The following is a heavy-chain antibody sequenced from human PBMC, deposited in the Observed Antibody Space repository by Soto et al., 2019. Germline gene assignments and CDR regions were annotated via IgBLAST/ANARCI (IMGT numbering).Heavy chain of an antibody. D-gene: IGHD6-13*01. J-gene: IGHJ5*02. CDR3: AKDRVAAAGRSWFDP. V-gene: IGHV3-23*01. CDR1: GFTFSSYA. Sequence: GGSLRLACAASGFTFSSYAMSWVRQAPGKGLEWVSAISGSGGSTYYADSVKGRFTISRDNSKNTLYLQMNSLRAEDTAVYYCAKDRVAAAGRSWFDPWGQGTLVTVSS. CDR2: ISGSGGST.